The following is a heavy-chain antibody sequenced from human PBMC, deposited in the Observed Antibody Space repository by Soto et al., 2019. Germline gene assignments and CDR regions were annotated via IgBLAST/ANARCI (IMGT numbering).Heavy chain of an antibody. V-gene: IGHV1-8*01. Sequence: QVQLVQSGAEVKKPGASVKVSCKASGYTFTSFDINWVRQATGQGLEWMGWMNPNSGNTGYAQKFQGRVTMTRNTSKSTAYMELSSLRSEDTAVYYCVRAYTWGVAVAGMWGQGTLVTVSS. CDR2: MNPNSGNT. CDR1: GYTFTSFD. CDR3: VRAYTWGVAVAGM. D-gene: IGHD6-19*01. J-gene: IGHJ4*02.